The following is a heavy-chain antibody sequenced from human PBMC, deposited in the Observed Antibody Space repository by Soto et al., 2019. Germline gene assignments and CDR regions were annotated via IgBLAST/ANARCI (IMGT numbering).Heavy chain of an antibody. CDR1: GFTFSTSW. J-gene: IGHJ4*02. CDR3: TRAGSYRFDY. V-gene: IGHV3-74*01. CDR2: INSDGTTI. Sequence: EVQLVESGGDLIQPGGSLRISCAASGFTFSTSWMHWVRQTPGEGLAWVSRINSDGTTINYADSVKGRFTISRDNAKNRLYLQMNSLRADDTAVYYCTRAGSYRFDYWGQGTLVTVSS. D-gene: IGHD1-26*01.